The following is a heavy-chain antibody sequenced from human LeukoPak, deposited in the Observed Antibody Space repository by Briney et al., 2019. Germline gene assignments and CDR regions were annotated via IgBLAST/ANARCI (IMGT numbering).Heavy chain of an antibody. D-gene: IGHD3-3*01. Sequence: GGSLRVSCAASGFTFSRYSMNWVRQAPGKGLEWVSSISISSNYIYYADSVKGRFTISRDNAKNSLYLQMNSLRAEDTAVYYCARGSRFGVVGRDAFDIWGQGTMVTVSS. J-gene: IGHJ3*02. CDR1: GFTFSRYS. CDR3: ARGSRFGVVGRDAFDI. CDR2: ISISSNYI. V-gene: IGHV3-21*01.